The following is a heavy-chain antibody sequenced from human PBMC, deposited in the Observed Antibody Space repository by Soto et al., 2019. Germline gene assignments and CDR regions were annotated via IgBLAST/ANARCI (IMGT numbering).Heavy chain of an antibody. CDR3: ARDRLGVVPAAIRYYYGMDV. V-gene: IGHV3-33*01. J-gene: IGHJ6*02. Sequence: QVQLVESGGGVVQPGRSLRLSCAASGFTFSSYGMHWVRQAPGKGLEWVAVIWYDGSNKYYADSVKGRFTISRDNSANTLYLQMNSLRAEATAVYYCARDRLGVVPAAIRYYYGMDVWGQGTTVTVSS. CDR1: GFTFSSYG. D-gene: IGHD2-2*01. CDR2: IWYDGSNK.